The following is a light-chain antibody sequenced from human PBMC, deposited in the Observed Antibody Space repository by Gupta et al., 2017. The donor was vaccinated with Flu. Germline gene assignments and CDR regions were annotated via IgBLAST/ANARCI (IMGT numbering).Light chain of an antibody. J-gene: IGKJ5*01. CDR1: QSVSSSF. CDR3: QQYGSSPPIT. CDR2: GAS. Sequence: TLSLSPGERATLSCRASQSVSSSFLAWYQQKPGQAPRLLIYGASSRATGIPDRFSGSGSGTDFTLTISRLEPEDFAVYYCQQYGSSPPITFGQGTRVEIK. V-gene: IGKV3-20*01.